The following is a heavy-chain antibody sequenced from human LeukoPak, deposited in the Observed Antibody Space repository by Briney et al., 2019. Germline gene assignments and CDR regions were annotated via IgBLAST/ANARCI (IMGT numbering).Heavy chain of an antibody. Sequence: SETLSLTCAVYGGSFSGYYWSWIRQPPGKGLEWIGEINHSGSTNYNPSLKSRVTISVDTSKNQFSLKLSSVTAADTAVYYCARGAGDRPYFDYWGQGTLVTVSS. V-gene: IGHV4-34*01. CDR2: INHSGST. D-gene: IGHD7-27*01. J-gene: IGHJ4*02. CDR1: GGSFSGYY. CDR3: ARGAGDRPYFDY.